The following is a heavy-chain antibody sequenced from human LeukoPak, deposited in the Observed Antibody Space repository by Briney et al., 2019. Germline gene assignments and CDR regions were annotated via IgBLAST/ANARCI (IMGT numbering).Heavy chain of an antibody. J-gene: IGHJ4*02. CDR1: GYSFTTYG. CDR3: AREAQNYDILTGYYDY. CDR2: INAGNGNT. Sequence: ASVKVSCKTSGYSFTTYGISWVRQAPGQGLEWMGWINAGNGNTKYSQKFQGRVTITRDTSASTAYMELSSLRSEDTAVYYCAREAQNYDILTGYYDYWGQGTLVTVSS. V-gene: IGHV1-3*01. D-gene: IGHD3-9*01.